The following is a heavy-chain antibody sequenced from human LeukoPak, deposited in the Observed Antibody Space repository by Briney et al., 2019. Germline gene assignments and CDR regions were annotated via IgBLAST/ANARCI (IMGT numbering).Heavy chain of an antibody. CDR1: GFTFSSYS. D-gene: IGHD5-12*01. CDR3: ARDPLVATTDYYYYYGMDV. CDR2: ISSSSSYI. V-gene: IGHV3-21*01. J-gene: IGHJ6*02. Sequence: GGSLRLSYAASGFTFSSYSMNWVRQAPGKGLEWVSSISSSSSYIYYADSVKGRFTISRDNAKNSLYLQMNSLRAEDTAVYYCARDPLVATTDYYYYYGMDVWGQGTTVTVSS.